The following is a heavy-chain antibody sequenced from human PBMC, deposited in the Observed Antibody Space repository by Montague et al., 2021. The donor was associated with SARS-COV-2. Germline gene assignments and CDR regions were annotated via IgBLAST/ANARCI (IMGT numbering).Heavy chain of an antibody. Sequence: SETLSLTCAVYGGSFSNKYWTWIRQPPGEGLEWIGEINHTGSTNYKPSLKRRVTISVDTSKNQFSLKVSSVTAADTAVYYCARGLMSGSYYLGLDYWGQGTLVTVSS. V-gene: IGHV4-34*01. J-gene: IGHJ4*02. CDR3: ARGLMSGSYYLGLDY. D-gene: IGHD1-26*01. CDR1: GGSFSNKY. CDR2: INHTGST.